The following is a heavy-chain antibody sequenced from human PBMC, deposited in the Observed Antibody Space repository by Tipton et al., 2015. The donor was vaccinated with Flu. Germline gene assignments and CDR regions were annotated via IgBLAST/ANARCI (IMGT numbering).Heavy chain of an antibody. CDR1: GYTFTGYY. J-gene: IGHJ6*02. CDR2: INPNSGGT. V-gene: IGHV1-2*02. Sequence: QSEPEVKKPGASVKVSCKASGYTFTGYYMHWVRQAPGQGLEWMGWINPNSGGTNYAQKFQGRVTMTRDTSISTAYMEPSRLRSDDTAVYYCASMTTVTSGDYYGMDVWGQGTTVTVSS. CDR3: ASMTTVTSGDYYGMDV. D-gene: IGHD4-11*01.